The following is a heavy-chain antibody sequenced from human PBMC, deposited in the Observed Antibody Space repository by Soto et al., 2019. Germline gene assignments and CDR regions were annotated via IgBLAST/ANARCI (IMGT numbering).Heavy chain of an antibody. CDR2: THDSGII. D-gene: IGHD5-18*01. Sequence: PSETLSLTCTVSGGSISSSSYYWGWIRQPPGKGLEFIGYTHDSGIINYNPSLMSRVAISLDTSKNQFSLKLTSVTAADTALYYCARTGYGDHFDYWGRGTLVTVSS. V-gene: IGHV4-61*05. CDR3: ARTGYGDHFDY. CDR1: GGSISSSSYY. J-gene: IGHJ4*02.